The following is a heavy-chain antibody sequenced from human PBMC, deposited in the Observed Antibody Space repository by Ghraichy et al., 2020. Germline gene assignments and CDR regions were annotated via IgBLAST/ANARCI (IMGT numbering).Heavy chain of an antibody. V-gene: IGHV1-69*13. Sequence: SVKVSCKASGGTFSSYAISWVRQAPGQGLEWMGGIIPIFGTANYAQKFQGRVTITADESTSTAYMELSSLRSEDTAVYYCARRYCSSTSCYAFDYWGQGTLVTVSS. CDR3: ARRYCSSTSCYAFDY. CDR1: GGTFSSYA. CDR2: IIPIFGTA. D-gene: IGHD2-2*01. J-gene: IGHJ4*02.